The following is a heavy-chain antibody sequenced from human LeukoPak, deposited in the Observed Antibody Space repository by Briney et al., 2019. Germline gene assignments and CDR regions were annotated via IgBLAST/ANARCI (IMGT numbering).Heavy chain of an antibody. CDR3: ARRAYSHEWFDP. CDR1: GYTFTNYW. CDR2: IYPGDSDT. V-gene: IGHV5-51*01. Sequence: GESLKISCKASGYTFTNYWIGWVRQMPGKGLGWMGTIYPGDSDTRYSPSFQGQVTISADKSSTTAYLQWSSLRASDTAMYFCARRAYSHEWFDPWGQGTLVTVSS. D-gene: IGHD5-12*01. J-gene: IGHJ5*02.